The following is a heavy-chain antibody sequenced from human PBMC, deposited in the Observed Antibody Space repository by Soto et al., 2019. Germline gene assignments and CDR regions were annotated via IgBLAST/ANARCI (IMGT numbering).Heavy chain of an antibody. J-gene: IGHJ6*02. D-gene: IGHD5-12*01. CDR3: AKVRRYSAFYFSLDV. CDR1: GFTFDDYT. CDR2: ISCDGTNT. Sequence: DEQLVQSGGGVVKPGGSVTLSCTASGFTFDDYTMHWVRQAPGKGLEWVSLISCDGTNTYYAVSVKGRFTISRDNSKHALHLQMNSLRNEDTASYYCAKVRRYSAFYFSLDVWGQGTKVTVSS. V-gene: IGHV3-43*01.